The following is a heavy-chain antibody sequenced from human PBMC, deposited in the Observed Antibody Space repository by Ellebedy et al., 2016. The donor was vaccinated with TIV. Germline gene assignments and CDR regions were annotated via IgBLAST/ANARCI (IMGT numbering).Heavy chain of an antibody. D-gene: IGHD6-19*01. J-gene: IGHJ6*02. CDR1: GYTFINYY. CDR2: INPTTTST. V-gene: IGHV1-46*01. CDR3: ARGGQYNSGWYTRDYYFYYMDV. Sequence: ASVKVSCXASGYTFINYYMHWVRQAPGQGLEWMGVINPTTTSTTCAQEFQGRASMTRDTSTSTVYMEMSSLRSEDTAVYYCARGGQYNSGWYTRDYYFYYMDVWGQGTTVTVSS.